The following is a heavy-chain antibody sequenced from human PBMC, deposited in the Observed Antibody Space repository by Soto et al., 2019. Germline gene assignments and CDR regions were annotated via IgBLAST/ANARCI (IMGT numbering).Heavy chain of an antibody. J-gene: IGHJ4*02. CDR3: ARAIAAAGTTELGSFDC. V-gene: IGHV4-31*03. Sequence: SETLSLTCTVSGGSISSGGFYWSWIRQHPGKGLEWIGYIYYSGNTYYNPSLKSRVSISIDTSKVQFSLKLSSVTAADTAVYYCARAIAAAGTTELGSFDCWGQGTLVTVSS. CDR1: GGSISSGGFY. CDR2: IYYSGNT. D-gene: IGHD6-13*01.